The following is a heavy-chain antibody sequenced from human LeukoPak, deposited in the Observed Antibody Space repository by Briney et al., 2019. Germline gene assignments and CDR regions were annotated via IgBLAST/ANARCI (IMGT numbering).Heavy chain of an antibody. CDR2: IIPIFGTA. V-gene: IGHV1-69*06. D-gene: IGHD5-18*01. CDR1: GGTFSSYA. Sequence: GASVKVSCKASGGTFSSYAISWVRQAPGQGLEWMGGIIPIFGTANYAQKFQGRVTITADKSTSTAYMELSSLRSEDTAVYYCARDPRGYSYGQTYYYYYYMDVWGKGTTVTVSS. CDR3: ARDPRGYSYGQTYYYYYYMDV. J-gene: IGHJ6*03.